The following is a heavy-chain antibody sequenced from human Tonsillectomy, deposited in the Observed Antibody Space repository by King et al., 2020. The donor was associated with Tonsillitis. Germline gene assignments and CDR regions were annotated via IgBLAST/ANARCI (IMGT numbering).Heavy chain of an antibody. CDR1: GFNFSDYW. V-gene: IGHV3-7*03. J-gene: IGHJ6*02. CDR2: VKEDGSEK. CDR3: ARRVVVPADLYSYYGMDV. D-gene: IGHD2-2*01. Sequence: VQLVESGGYLVQPGGSLRLSCAASGFNFSDYWMTWVRQAPGKGLEWVANVKEDGSEKYYVDSVKGRFTISRDNAKNSLYLHINSLRAEDTAIYSCARRVVVPADLYSYYGMDVWGQGTTVAVSS.